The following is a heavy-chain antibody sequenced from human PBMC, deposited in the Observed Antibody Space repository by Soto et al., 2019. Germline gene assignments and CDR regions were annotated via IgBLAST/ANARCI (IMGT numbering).Heavy chain of an antibody. D-gene: IGHD3-22*01. V-gene: IGHV1-18*01. J-gene: IGHJ6*02. CDR1: GYTFTSYG. Sequence: ASVKVSCKASGYTFTSYGISWVRQAPGQGREWMGWISAYNGNTNYAQKLQGRVTMTTDTSTSTAYMELRSLRSDDTAVYYCARVPYYYDSPHYYGMDVWGQGTTVTVSS. CDR3: ARVPYYYDSPHYYGMDV. CDR2: ISAYNGNT.